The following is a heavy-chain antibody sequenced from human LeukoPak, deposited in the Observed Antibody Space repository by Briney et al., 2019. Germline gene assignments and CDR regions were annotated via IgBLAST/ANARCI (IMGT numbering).Heavy chain of an antibody. D-gene: IGHD3-16*01. J-gene: IGHJ4*02. V-gene: IGHV1-18*01. Sequence: ASVKVSCKASGYTFTSYGISWVRQAPGQGLEWMGWISAYNGNTNYEQKLQGRVTMTADTSTSTAYMELRNLRSDDTAVYYCARKALNLGALGYWGQGTLVTVSS. CDR2: ISAYNGNT. CDR1: GYTFTSYG. CDR3: ARKALNLGALGY.